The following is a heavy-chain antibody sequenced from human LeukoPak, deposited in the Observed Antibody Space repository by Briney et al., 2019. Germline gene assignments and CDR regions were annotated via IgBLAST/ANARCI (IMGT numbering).Heavy chain of an antibody. CDR1: GFTFDDYA. J-gene: IGHJ4*02. V-gene: IGHV3-9*01. CDR3: AKEGISVAGPDY. D-gene: IGHD6-19*01. CDR2: ISWNSGSI. Sequence: GGSLRLSCAASGFTFDDYAMHWVRQAPGKGLEWVSGISWNSGSIGYADSVKGRFTISRDNSKNTLYLHMNSLGAEDTAVYYCAKEGISVAGPDYWGQGTLVTVSS.